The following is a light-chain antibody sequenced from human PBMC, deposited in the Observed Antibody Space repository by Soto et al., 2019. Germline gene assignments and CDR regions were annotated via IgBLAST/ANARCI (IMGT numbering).Light chain of an antibody. CDR1: SSDVGGYNF. CDR3: ASYTSSSTWV. V-gene: IGLV2-14*01. Sequence: QSALTQPASVSGSPGQSITISCTGASSDVGGYNFVSWYQQNPGKAPKVMIYDVSNRPSGVSNRFSGSKSGNTASLTISGLQAEDEADYYCASYTSSSTWVFGGGTKVTVL. J-gene: IGLJ3*02. CDR2: DVS.